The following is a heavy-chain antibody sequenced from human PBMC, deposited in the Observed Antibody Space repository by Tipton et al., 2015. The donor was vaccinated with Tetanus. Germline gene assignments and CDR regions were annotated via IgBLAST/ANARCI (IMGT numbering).Heavy chain of an antibody. J-gene: IGHJ4*02. Sequence: GLVKPSQTLSLTCAVSGASISSGGYSWNWIRQPPGKGLEWIGYIYDRANTLYTPSLKSRVTISADRSRNQFSLELNSVTAADTAVYFCARGRYESSGDYRAIEIYFDSWGQGTLVTVSS. CDR2: IYDRANT. D-gene: IGHD3-22*01. CDR3: ARGRYESSGDYRAIEIYFDS. V-gene: IGHV4-30-2*01. CDR1: GASISSGGYS.